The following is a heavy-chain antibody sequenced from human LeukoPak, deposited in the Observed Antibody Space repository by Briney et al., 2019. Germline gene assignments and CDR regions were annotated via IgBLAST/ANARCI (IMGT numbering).Heavy chain of an antibody. D-gene: IGHD6-19*01. CDR1: GYSISSGYY. CDR2: IYHSGST. J-gene: IGHJ4*02. CDR3: ARDRYSSGQLDY. V-gene: IGHV4-38-2*02. Sequence: PSETLSLTCTVSGYSISSGYYWGWIRQPPGKGLEWIGSIYHSGSTYYNPSLKSRVTISVDTSKNQFSLKLSSVTAADTAVYYCARDRYSSGQLDYWGQGTLVTVSS.